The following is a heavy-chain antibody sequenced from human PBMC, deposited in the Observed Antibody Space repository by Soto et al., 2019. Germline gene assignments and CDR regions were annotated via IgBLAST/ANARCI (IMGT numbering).Heavy chain of an antibody. CDR2: ISSSSSTI. J-gene: IGHJ4*02. Sequence: GGSLRLSCAASGFTFSSYRMNWVRQAPGKGLEWVSYISSSSSTIYYADSVKGRFTISRDNAKNSLYLQMNSLRAEDTAVYYCARDGYSSSFGYWGQGTLVTVSS. D-gene: IGHD6-6*01. CDR1: GFTFSSYR. V-gene: IGHV3-48*01. CDR3: ARDGYSSSFGY.